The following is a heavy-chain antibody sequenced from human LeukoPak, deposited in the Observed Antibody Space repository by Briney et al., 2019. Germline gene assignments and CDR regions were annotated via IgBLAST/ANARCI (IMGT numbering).Heavy chain of an antibody. V-gene: IGHV1-2*02. CDR3: ARARAAGPHYMDV. J-gene: IGHJ6*03. CDR2: MNPNSGGT. D-gene: IGHD6-13*01. CDR1: GYTFTDYY. Sequence: ASVKVSCKTSGYTFTDYYMHWVRQAPGQGLEWMGWMNPNSGGTHYEQKFQDRVTMTRDTSISTAYMELSRLRSDDTAVYYCARARAAGPHYMDVWGKGTTVTVSS.